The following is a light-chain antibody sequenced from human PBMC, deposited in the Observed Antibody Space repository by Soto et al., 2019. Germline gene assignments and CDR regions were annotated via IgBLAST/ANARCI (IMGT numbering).Light chain of an antibody. CDR1: QSVSSY. J-gene: IGKJ1*01. CDR3: QQRSNWST. CDR2: DAS. Sequence: EIGLTPSPATLSLSPGERATLSCRASQSVSSYLAWYQQKPGQAPRLLIYDASNRATGIPARFSGSGSGTDFTLTISSLEPEDFAVYYCQQRSNWSTFGQGTKVDIK. V-gene: IGKV3-11*01.